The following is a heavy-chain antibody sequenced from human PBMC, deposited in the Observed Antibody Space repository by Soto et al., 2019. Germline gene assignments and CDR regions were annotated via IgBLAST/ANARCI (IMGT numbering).Heavy chain of an antibody. J-gene: IGHJ4*02. V-gene: IGHV5-51*01. D-gene: IGHD3-22*01. CDR2: VNPGDSDT. Sequence: PGESLKISCKGSGYSFTNHWIAWVRQMPGNGLEWMAIVNPGDSDTRYSPSFQGQVTTSADRFTNTAYLQWSSLKASDTAMYYCARPDSNGWYDYWGQGTLVTVSS. CDR1: GYSFTNHW. CDR3: ARPDSNGWYDY.